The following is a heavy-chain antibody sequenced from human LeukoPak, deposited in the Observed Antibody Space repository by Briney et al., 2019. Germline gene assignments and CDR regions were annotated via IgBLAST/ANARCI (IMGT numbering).Heavy chain of an antibody. CDR2: IIPIFGTA. CDR1: GGTFSSYA. CDR3: ARVPWASIAARWYYMDV. Sequence: ASVTVSCKASGGTFSSYAISWVRQAPGQGLEWMGGIIPIFGTANYAQKFQGRVTITTDESTSTAYMELSSLRSEDTAVYYCARVPWASIAARWYYMDVWGKGTTVTVSS. J-gene: IGHJ6*03. V-gene: IGHV1-69*05. D-gene: IGHD6-6*01.